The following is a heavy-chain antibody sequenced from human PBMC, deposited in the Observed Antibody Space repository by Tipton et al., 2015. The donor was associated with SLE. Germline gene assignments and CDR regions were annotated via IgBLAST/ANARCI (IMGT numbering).Heavy chain of an antibody. D-gene: IGHD6-19*01. CDR3: AREYSSGFYYFDY. V-gene: IGHV3-66*01. Sequence: SLRLSCAASGFTVSSNYMSWVRQAPGKGLEWVSVIYSGGNTYYADSVEGRFTISRDNSKNTLYLQMNSLRAEDTAVYYCAREYSSGFYYFDYWGQGTLVIVSS. J-gene: IGHJ4*02. CDR1: GFTVSSNY. CDR2: IYSGGNT.